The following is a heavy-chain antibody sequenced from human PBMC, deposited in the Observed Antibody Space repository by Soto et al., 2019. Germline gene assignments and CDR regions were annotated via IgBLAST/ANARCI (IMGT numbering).Heavy chain of an antibody. Sequence: QVQLVQSGAEVKKPGSSVKVSCKASGGTFSSYTISWVRQAPGQGLEWMGRIIPILGIANYAQKFQGRVTITADKSTSTAYMELSSLRSEDTAVYYCARHCSSTSCYGMDVWGQGTTVTVSS. CDR2: IIPILGIA. D-gene: IGHD2-2*01. J-gene: IGHJ6*02. CDR1: GGTFSSYT. V-gene: IGHV1-69*02. CDR3: ARHCSSTSCYGMDV.